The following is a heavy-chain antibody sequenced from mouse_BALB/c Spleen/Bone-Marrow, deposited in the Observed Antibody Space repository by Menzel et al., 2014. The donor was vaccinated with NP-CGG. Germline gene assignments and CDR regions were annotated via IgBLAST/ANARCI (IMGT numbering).Heavy chain of an antibody. Sequence: EVQLQQSGAELVKPGASVKLSCTASGFNIKDTYMHWVKQRPEQGLEWIGRIDPANGNTKYDPKFQGKATITADTSSYTAYLLLSSLTSEDTAVYYCAMYYYGSSLFAYWGQGTLVTVSA. CDR2: IDPANGNT. V-gene: IGHV14-3*02. CDR1: GFNIKDTY. CDR3: AMYYYGSSLFAY. J-gene: IGHJ3*01. D-gene: IGHD1-1*01.